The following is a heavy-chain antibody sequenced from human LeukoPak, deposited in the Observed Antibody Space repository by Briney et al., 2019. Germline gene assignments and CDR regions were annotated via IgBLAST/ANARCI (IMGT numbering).Heavy chain of an antibody. D-gene: IGHD4-17*01. CDR1: GGSISSGSYY. CDR3: ARDLSYGDYLYLFDY. V-gene: IGHV4-61*02. J-gene: IGHJ4*02. Sequence: PSQTLSLTCTVSGGSISSGSYYWSWIRQPAGKGLEWIGRIYTSGSTNYNPSPKSRVTISVDTSKNQFSLKLSSVTAADTAVYYCARDLSYGDYLYLFDYWDQGTLVTVSS. CDR2: IYTSGST.